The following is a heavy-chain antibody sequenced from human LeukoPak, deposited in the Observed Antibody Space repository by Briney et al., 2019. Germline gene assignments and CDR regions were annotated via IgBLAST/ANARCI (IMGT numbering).Heavy chain of an antibody. CDR2: IYYSGST. Sequence: SETLSLTCTVSGGFISSSSYYWGWIRQPPGKGLEWIGSIYYSGSTYYNPSLKSRVTISVDTSKNQFPLKLSSVTAADTAVYYCARLEDTAIPGWGQGTLVTVSS. J-gene: IGHJ4*02. D-gene: IGHD5-18*01. CDR3: ARLEDTAIPG. CDR1: GGFISSSSYY. V-gene: IGHV4-39*01.